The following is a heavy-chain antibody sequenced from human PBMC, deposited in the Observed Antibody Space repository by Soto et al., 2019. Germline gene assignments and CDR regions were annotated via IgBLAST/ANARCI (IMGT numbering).Heavy chain of an antibody. CDR3: ASGHDAYKVRY. CDR1: GGSISSGDTGSY. D-gene: IGHD1-1*01. V-gene: IGHV4-31*03. Sequence: QVQLQESGPGLVRPAQTLSLTCTVSGGSISSGDTGSYWTWIRQLPGKGLEWIGYIYYTGNTYYNPSLKSRPTISIDTSENQFSLKVTSETAADTAVYFCASGHDAYKVRYWGQGTLVTVSS. J-gene: IGHJ4*02. CDR2: IYYTGNT.